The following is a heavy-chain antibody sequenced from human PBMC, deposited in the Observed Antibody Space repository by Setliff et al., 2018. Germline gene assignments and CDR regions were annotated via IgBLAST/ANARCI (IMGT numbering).Heavy chain of an antibody. D-gene: IGHD2-15*01. V-gene: IGHV3-21*01. CDR2: ISGRSDYI. J-gene: IGHJ4*02. CDR1: GIVFSNYN. CDR3: ARTCSGSGCYAGLES. Sequence: PGGSLRLSCEVSGIVFSNYNMNWVRQAPGKGLEWVSSISGRSDYINYLDSVKGRFTVSRDNAYNSLSLQMSSLTAEDTGVYYCARTCSGSGCYAGLESWGQGTPVTVSS.